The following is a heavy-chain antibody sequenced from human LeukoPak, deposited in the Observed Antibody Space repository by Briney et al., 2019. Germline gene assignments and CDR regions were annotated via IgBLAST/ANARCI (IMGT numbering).Heavy chain of an antibody. CDR2: FIPMLGIA. Sequence: SVKVSCKASGGSFTSYAFSWVRQAPGQGLEWMGRFIPMLGIANFPQRFRDRVSLSADMSTSTAYMELSSLRSEDTAMYYCASPEPDSSWSPYNWGQGTLVTVSS. V-gene: IGHV1-69*04. CDR3: ASPEPDSSWSPYN. J-gene: IGHJ4*02. CDR1: GGSFTSYA. D-gene: IGHD6-13*01.